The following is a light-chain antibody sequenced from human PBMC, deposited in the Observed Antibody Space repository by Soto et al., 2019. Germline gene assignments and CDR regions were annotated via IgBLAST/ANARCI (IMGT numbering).Light chain of an antibody. CDR2: EVS. J-gene: IGLJ2*01. CDR1: SSDVGGYNY. V-gene: IGLV2-8*01. CDR3: SSYAGSNNLV. Sequence: QSALTHPPPASGSPRQSVTISCTGTSSDVGGYNYVSWYQQHPGKAPKLMIYEVSKRPSGVPDRFSGSKSGNTASLTVSGLQAEDEAGYYCSSYAGSNNLVFGGGTTLTVL.